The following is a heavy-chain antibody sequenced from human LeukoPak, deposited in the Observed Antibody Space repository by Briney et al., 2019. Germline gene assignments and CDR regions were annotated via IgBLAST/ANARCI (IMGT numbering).Heavy chain of an antibody. V-gene: IGHV1-2*02. J-gene: IGHJ4*02. CDR3: ARDHHIVVGTGTDDY. CDR1: GYTFTCYY. Sequence: ASVKVSCKASGYTFTCYYMHWVRQAPGQGLEWMGWINPNSGGTNYAQKFQGRVTMTRDTSIGTAYMELSRLRSDDTAVYYCARDHHIVVGTGTDDYWGQGTLVTVSS. CDR2: INPNSGGT. D-gene: IGHD2-21*02.